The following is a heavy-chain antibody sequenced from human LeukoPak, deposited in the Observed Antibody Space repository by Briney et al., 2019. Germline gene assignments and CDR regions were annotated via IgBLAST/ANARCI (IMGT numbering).Heavy chain of an antibody. CDR1: GGSISSGSYY. V-gene: IGHV4-61*10. CDR3: ARWGCTSTTCYTPFDF. D-gene: IGHD2-2*02. Sequence: KPSETLSLTCTVSGGSISSGSYYWSWIRQPAGKGLEWIGYIYYTGSTRYNPSLNGRVTISVDTSKNHFSLKLSSVTAADTAVYYCARWGCTSTTCYTPFDFWGPGTLVTVSS. J-gene: IGHJ4*02. CDR2: IYYTGST.